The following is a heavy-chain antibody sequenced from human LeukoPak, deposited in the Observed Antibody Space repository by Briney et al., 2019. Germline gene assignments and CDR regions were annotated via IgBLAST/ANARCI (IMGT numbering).Heavy chain of an antibody. D-gene: IGHD2-15*01. J-gene: IGHJ6*03. CDR2: ISSSSSYI. Sequence: GGSLRLSCAASGFTFSNYGIHWVRQAPGKGLEWVASISSSSSYIYYADSVKGRFTISRDNAKNSLYLQMNSLRAEDTAVYYCARLSGYMDVWGKGTTVTVSS. V-gene: IGHV3-21*01. CDR1: GFTFSNYG. CDR3: ARLSGYMDV.